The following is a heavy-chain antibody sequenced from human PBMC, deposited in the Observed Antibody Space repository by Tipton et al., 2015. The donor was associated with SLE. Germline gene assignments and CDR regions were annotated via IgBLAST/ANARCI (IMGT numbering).Heavy chain of an antibody. D-gene: IGHD3-10*01. V-gene: IGHV3-53*01. Sequence: SLRLSCAASGFSVTNNYMSLVRQAPGKGLEWVSVIYVPGDTYYAASVKGRFTISRDNSKNTVYLDMLSLRADDTAMYYCAGASWSYGFFDYWGQGTLVTVSP. J-gene: IGHJ4*02. CDR3: AGASWSYGFFDY. CDR1: GFSVTNNY. CDR2: IYVPGDT.